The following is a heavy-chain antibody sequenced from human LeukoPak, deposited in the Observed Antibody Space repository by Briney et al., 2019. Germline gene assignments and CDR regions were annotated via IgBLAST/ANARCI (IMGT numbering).Heavy chain of an antibody. CDR2: INPNSGGT. J-gene: IGHJ4*02. D-gene: IGHD6-13*01. V-gene: IGHV1-2*02. Sequence: ASVKVSCKASGYTFTGYYMHWVRQAPGQGLEWMGWINPNSGGTNYAQKFQGRVTMTRDTSISTAYMELSRLRSDDTAVYHCARKNSSSWSTPGDFDYWGQGTLVTVSS. CDR1: GYTFTGYY. CDR3: ARKNSSSWSTPGDFDY.